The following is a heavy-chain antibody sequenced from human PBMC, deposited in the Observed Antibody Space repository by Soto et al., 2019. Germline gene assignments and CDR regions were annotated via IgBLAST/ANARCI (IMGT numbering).Heavy chain of an antibody. J-gene: IGHJ6*02. CDR3: ARDRPAAIPRHYYYGMDV. CDR2: INPSGGST. V-gene: IGHV1-46*01. D-gene: IGHD2-2*01. Sequence: GASVKVSCKASGYTFTSYYMHWVQQAPGQGLEWMGIINPSGGSTSYAQKFQGRVTMTRDTSTSTVYMELSSLRSEDTAVYYCARDRPAAIPRHYYYGMDVWGQGXTVTVYS. CDR1: GYTFTSYY.